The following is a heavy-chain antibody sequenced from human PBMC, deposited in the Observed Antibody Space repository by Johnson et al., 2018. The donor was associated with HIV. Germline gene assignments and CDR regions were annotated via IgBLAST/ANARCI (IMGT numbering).Heavy chain of an antibody. CDR2: ISYDGSSE. CDR3: AREAPMTNDAFDI. J-gene: IGHJ3*02. V-gene: IGHV3-30*04. Sequence: QVQLVESGGGVVQPGRSLRLSCAASGFTFSSYSMHWVRQAPGKGLEWVAVISYDGSSEYYADSVKGRFTISRDNSKNSLYLQMNSLRAEDTALYYCAREAPMTNDAFDIWGQGTMVTVSS. D-gene: IGHD3-22*01. CDR1: GFTFSSYS.